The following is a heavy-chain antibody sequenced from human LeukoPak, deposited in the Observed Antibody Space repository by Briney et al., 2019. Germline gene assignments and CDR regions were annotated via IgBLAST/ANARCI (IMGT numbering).Heavy chain of an antibody. CDR2: ISAYNGNT. D-gene: IGHD5-18*01. Sequence: GASVKVSCKASGYTFTSYGISWVRQAPGQGLEWMGWISAYNGNTNYAQKFQGRVTMTTDTSTNTVYMELRSLRSDDTAVYYCARDLPIYSGYSYGSRGRNWFDPWGQGTLVTVSS. J-gene: IGHJ5*02. V-gene: IGHV1-18*01. CDR3: ARDLPIYSGYSYGSRGRNWFDP. CDR1: GYTFTSYG.